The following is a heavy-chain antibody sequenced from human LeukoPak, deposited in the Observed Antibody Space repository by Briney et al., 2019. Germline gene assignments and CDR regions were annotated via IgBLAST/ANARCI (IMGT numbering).Heavy chain of an antibody. CDR3: ARDHTAMGVDY. V-gene: IGHV4-59*01. Sequence: SETLSLTCTVSGGSISSYYWSWLRQPPGKGLEWIGYIYYSGSTNYNPSLKSRVTISVDTSKNQFSLKLSSVTAADTAVYYCARDHTAMGVDYWGQGTLVTVSS. J-gene: IGHJ4*02. CDR1: GGSISSYY. D-gene: IGHD5-18*01. CDR2: IYYSGST.